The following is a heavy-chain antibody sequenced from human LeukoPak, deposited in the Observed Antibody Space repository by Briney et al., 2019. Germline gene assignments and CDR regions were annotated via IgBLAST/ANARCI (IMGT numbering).Heavy chain of an antibody. CDR2: ISYDGSNK. J-gene: IGHJ4*02. CDR3: ARLKDTATRYDY. CDR1: GFTFSSYG. D-gene: IGHD5-18*01. Sequence: GGSLRLSCAASGFTFSSYGMHWVRQAPGKGLEWVAVISYDGSNKYYADSVKGRFTISRDNSKNTLYLQMNSLRAEDTAVYYCARLKDTATRYDYWGQGTPVTVSS. V-gene: IGHV3-30*03.